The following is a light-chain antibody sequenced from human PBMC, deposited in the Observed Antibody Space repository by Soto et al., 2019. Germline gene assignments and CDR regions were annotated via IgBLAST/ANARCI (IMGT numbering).Light chain of an antibody. J-gene: IGKJ1*01. CDR2: AAS. CDR3: QQYYSYPPWT. CDR1: QGISSY. Sequence: AIRMTQSPSSFSASTGDRVTITCRASQGISSYLAWYQQKPGKAPKLLIYAASTLQSGVPSRFSGSESGTDFTLTISCLQYEDFATYYCQQYYSYPPWTFGQGTKVEIK. V-gene: IGKV1-8*01.